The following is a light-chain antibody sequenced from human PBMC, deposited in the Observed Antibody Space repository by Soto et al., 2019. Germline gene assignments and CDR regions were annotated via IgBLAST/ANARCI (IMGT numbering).Light chain of an antibody. Sequence: QSVLTQPASVSGSPGQSITISCTGTSSDVAGYDYVSWYQQHPGKAPKLIIXXXXNRPSGVSNRFSGSKSANTAFLTISGLQAEDEADYYCGSYTSSRIYVFGTGTKVTVL. CDR1: SSDVAGYDY. V-gene: IGLV2-14*01. CDR3: GSYTSSRIYV. CDR2: XXX. J-gene: IGLJ1*01.